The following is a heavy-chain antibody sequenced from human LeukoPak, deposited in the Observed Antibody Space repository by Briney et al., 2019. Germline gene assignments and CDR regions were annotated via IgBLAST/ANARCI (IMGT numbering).Heavy chain of an antibody. Sequence: GGSLRLSCAPSVFTFISYALCWVRPAPREGVEWVSAISGSGGSTYYAHSAKGRFTISRDNSKNTLYLQMNSLRAEDTAVYYCAKPEPLVATIRRVWLQFYFDYWGQGTLATVSS. J-gene: IGHJ4*02. CDR3: AKPEPLVATIRRVWLQFYFDY. D-gene: IGHD5-12*01. CDR2: ISGSGGST. CDR1: VFTFISYA. V-gene: IGHV3-23*01.